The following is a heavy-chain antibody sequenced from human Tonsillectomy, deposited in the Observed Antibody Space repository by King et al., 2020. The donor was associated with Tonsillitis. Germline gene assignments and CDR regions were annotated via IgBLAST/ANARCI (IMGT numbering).Heavy chain of an antibody. CDR1: GYTFTDYY. J-gene: IGHJ4*02. CDR2: INPNSGGT. Sequence: QLVQSGAEVKKPGASVKVSCKASGYTFTDYYILWVRQAPGQGLEWMGWINPNSGGTNYAQKFQGWVTMTRDTSISTAYMDLSRLTSDDTAVYYCARSNWNDYFDYWGQGTLVTVSS. V-gene: IGHV1-2*04. CDR3: ARSNWNDYFDY. D-gene: IGHD1-1*01.